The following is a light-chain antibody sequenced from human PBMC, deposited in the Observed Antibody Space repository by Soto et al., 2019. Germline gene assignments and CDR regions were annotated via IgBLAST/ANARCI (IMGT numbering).Light chain of an antibody. Sequence: EIALTQSPGILSLSPGERATLSCRASQSVTANYLAWYQQKPGQAPRLLIYAASIGATGIPDRFSGSGSGTDFTLTISRLEPEASAVYYCLQYGVPLWTFGQGTKVEIK. J-gene: IGKJ1*01. V-gene: IGKV3-20*01. CDR3: LQYGVPLWT. CDR2: AAS. CDR1: QSVTANY.